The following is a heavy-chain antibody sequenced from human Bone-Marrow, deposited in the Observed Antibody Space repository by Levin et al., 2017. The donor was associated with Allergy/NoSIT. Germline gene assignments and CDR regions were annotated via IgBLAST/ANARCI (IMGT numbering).Heavy chain of an antibody. V-gene: IGHV3-30*18. Sequence: GGSLRLSCAASGFTFSSYGMHWVRQAPGKGLEWVAVISYDGSNKYYADSVKGRFTISRDNSKNTLYLQMNSLRAEDTAVYYCAKDLDYYDSSGYGAPLDYWGQGTLVTVSS. CDR1: GFTFSSYG. J-gene: IGHJ4*02. CDR3: AKDLDYYDSSGYGAPLDY. CDR2: ISYDGSNK. D-gene: IGHD3-22*01.